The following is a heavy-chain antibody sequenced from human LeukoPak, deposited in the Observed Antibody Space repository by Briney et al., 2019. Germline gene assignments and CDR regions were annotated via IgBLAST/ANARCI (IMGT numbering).Heavy chain of an antibody. J-gene: IGHJ5*02. CDR1: GGSITSYY. Sequence: SSETLSLTCTVSGGSITSYYWSWIRQPAGKGLGWIGRNNASGSTNYNPSLKSRVTMSVDTSKNQFSLKLSSVTAADTAVYYCARDRYYYGSGSYSWFDPWGQGTLVTVSS. D-gene: IGHD3-10*01. V-gene: IGHV4-4*07. CDR3: ARDRYYYGSGSYSWFDP. CDR2: NNASGST.